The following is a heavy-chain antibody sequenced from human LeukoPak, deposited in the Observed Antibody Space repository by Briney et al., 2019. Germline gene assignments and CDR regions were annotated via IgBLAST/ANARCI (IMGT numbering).Heavy chain of an antibody. V-gene: IGHV1-46*01. J-gene: IGHJ4*02. CDR1: GYTFTSYY. Sequence: ASVKVSCKASGYTFTSYYMHWVRQAPGQGLEWMGIINPSGGSTSYAQKFQGRVTMTRDTSTSTVYMELSSLRSEDTAVYYCACNGGVVVVPAAPNDYWGQGTLVTVSS. D-gene: IGHD2-2*01. CDR3: ACNGGVVVVPAAPNDY. CDR2: INPSGGST.